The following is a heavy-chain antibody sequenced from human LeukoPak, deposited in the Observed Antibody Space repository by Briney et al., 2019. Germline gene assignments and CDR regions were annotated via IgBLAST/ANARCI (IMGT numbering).Heavy chain of an antibody. CDR3: ARVSGIYHNLDY. CDR1: GFTFSDHY. J-gene: IGHJ4*02. D-gene: IGHD1-26*01. V-gene: IGHV3-72*01. Sequence: PGGSLRLSCAASGFTFSDHYMDWVSQAPGKGLEWVGRIRKKANSYTTEYAASVKGRFTISRDDAKNSLYLQMNSLKAEDTAVYYCARVSGIYHNLDYWGQGTLVTVSS. CDR2: IRKKANSYTT.